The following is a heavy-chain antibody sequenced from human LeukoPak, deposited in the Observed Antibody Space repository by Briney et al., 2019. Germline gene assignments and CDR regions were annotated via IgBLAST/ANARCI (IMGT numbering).Heavy chain of an antibody. J-gene: IGHJ3*02. CDR1: GGTFSSYA. CDR2: IIPIFGTA. Sequence: SVKVSCKASGGTFSSYAISWVRQAPGQGLEWMGGIIPIFGTANYAQKFQGRVTITADESTSTAYMELSSLRSEDTAVYYCARDTGNGGGSWYHDAFDIWGQGTMATVSS. V-gene: IGHV1-69*13. CDR3: ARDTGNGGGSWYHDAFDI. D-gene: IGHD2-15*01.